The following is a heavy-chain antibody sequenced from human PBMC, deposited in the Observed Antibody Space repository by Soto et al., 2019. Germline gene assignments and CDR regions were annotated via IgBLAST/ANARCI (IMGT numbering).Heavy chain of an antibody. CDR1: VCSFGSYA. D-gene: IGHD3-3*01. V-gene: IGHV3-23*01. J-gene: IGHJ4*02. CDR3: ARWSYLDY. Sequence: PVGSLRLSCASSVCSFGSYALSCVRQAPGKGLEWVSTISGSDGKTFYADSVKGRFSISRDTSQSTLYLQMNSLRADDTAMYYCARWSYLDYWGQGTRVNVSS. CDR2: ISGSDGKT.